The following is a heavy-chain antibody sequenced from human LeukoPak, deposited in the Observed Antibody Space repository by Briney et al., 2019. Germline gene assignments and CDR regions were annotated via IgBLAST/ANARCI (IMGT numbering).Heavy chain of an antibody. V-gene: IGHV1-69*13. J-gene: IGHJ4*02. D-gene: IGHD4-11*01. CDR3: ARATVTTKGPFDY. CDR1: GGTFRSYA. Sequence: SVKVSXKASGGTFRSYAISWVRQAPGQGLEWMGGIIPIFGTANYAQKFQGRVTITADESTSTAYMELSSLRSEDTAVYYCARATVTTKGPFDYWGQGTLVTVSS. CDR2: IIPIFGTA.